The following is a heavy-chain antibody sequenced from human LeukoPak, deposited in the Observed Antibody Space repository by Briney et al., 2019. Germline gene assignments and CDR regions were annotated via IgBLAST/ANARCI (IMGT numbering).Heavy chain of an antibody. CDR2: IKQNGSEK. CDR1: GFTFSSYW. V-gene: IGHV3-7*03. CDR3: ARGGGSYYEGAMCDY. Sequence: GGSLRLSCAASGFTFSSYWMSWVRQAPGKGLEWVANIKQNGSEKYYVDSVKGRFTISRDNAKNSLFLQMNSLRVEDTAVYYCARGGGSYYEGAMCDYWGQGTLVTVSS. J-gene: IGHJ4*02. D-gene: IGHD1-26*01.